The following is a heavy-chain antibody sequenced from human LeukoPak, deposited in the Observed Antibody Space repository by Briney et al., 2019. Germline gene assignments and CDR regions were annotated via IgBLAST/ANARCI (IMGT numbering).Heavy chain of an antibody. CDR3: ARLHSYYFDF. CDR2: IYPACSEP. Sequence: MVIIYPACSEPRYTPSFQGQVTISADKSVSTAYLQWSSLKTSDTAIYYCARLHSYYFDFWGQGTLVTVSS. V-gene: IGHV5-51*01. D-gene: IGHD3-3*02. J-gene: IGHJ4*02.